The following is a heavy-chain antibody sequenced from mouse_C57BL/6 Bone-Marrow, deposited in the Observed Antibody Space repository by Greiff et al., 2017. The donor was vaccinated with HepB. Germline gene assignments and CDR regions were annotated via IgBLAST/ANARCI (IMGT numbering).Heavy chain of an antibody. V-gene: IGHV5-2*01. D-gene: IGHD1-1*01. Sequence: DVMLVESGGGLVQPGESLKLSCESNEYEFPSHDMSWVRKTPEKRLELVAAINSDGGSTYYPDTMERRFIISRDNTKKTLYLQMSSLRSEDTALYYCARHSPLYGSSSFAMDYWGQGTSVTVSS. J-gene: IGHJ4*01. CDR3: ARHSPLYGSSSFAMDY. CDR2: INSDGGST. CDR1: EYEFPSHD.